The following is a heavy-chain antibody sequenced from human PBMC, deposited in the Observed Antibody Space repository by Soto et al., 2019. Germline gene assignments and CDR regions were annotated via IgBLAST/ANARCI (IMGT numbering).Heavy chain of an antibody. CDR2: IYYSGST. D-gene: IGHD2-2*01. J-gene: IGHJ5*02. Sequence: QVQLQESGPGLVKPSQTLSLTCTVSGGSISSGGYYWSWIRQHPGKGLEWIGYIYYSGSTYYNPSLKSRGTXXVXTXXNQFSLKLSSVTAADTAVYYCAREDSTTQYNWFDPWGQGTLVTVSS. V-gene: IGHV4-31*03. CDR1: GGSISSGGYY. CDR3: AREDSTTQYNWFDP.